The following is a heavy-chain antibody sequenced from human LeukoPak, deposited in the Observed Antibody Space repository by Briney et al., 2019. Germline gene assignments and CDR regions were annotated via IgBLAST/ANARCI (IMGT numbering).Heavy chain of an antibody. J-gene: IGHJ6*03. D-gene: IGHD5-24*01. Sequence: SETLSLTCTVSGGSISSSSYYWGWIRQPPGKGLEWIGSIYYSGSTYYNPSLKSRVTISVDTSKNQFSLKLSSVTAADTAVYYCARVLEMATIEYYYMDVWGKGTTVTVSS. CDR2: IYYSGST. CDR1: GGSISSSSYY. V-gene: IGHV4-39*07. CDR3: ARVLEMATIEYYYMDV.